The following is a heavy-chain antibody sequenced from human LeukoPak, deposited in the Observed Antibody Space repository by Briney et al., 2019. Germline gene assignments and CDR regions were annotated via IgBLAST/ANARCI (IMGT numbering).Heavy chain of an antibody. CDR3: ARGGEDSSGYLDAFDI. J-gene: IGHJ3*02. D-gene: IGHD3-22*01. CDR1: GYSISSGYY. Sequence: PSETLSLTCTVSGYSISSGYYWGWIRQPPGKGLEWIGSIYHSGSTYYNPSLKSRVTISVDTSKNQFSLKLSSVTAADTAVYYCARGGEDSSGYLDAFDIWGQGTMVTVSS. CDR2: IYHSGST. V-gene: IGHV4-38-2*02.